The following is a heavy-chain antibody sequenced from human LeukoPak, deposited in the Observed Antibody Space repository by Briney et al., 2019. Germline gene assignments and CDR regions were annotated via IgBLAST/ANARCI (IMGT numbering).Heavy chain of an antibody. J-gene: IGHJ4*02. Sequence: GGSLRLSCAASGFTFSSYAMSWVRQAPGKGLEWVSAISGSGGSTYYADSVKGRFTISRDNSKNTLYLQMNSLRAEDTAVYYCAKDFLRRLLQKKKGSTYFDYWGQGTLVTVSS. CDR3: AKDFLRRLLQKKKGSTYFDY. V-gene: IGHV3-23*01. D-gene: IGHD3-22*01. CDR2: ISGSGGST. CDR1: GFTFSSYA.